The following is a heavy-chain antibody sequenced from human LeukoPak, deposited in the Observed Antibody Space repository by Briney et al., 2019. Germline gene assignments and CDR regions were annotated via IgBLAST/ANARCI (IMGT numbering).Heavy chain of an antibody. CDR3: ARVIGSYGDSAY. Sequence: GGSLRLSCAASGFNFRSFSMNWVRQAPGKGLEWLAYISSSSSDMYYADSVKGRFTISRDNAKESLYLQMDSLRAEDTAVYYCARVIGSYGDSAYWGQGTLITVSS. CDR2: ISSSSSDM. D-gene: IGHD3-16*01. V-gene: IGHV3-21*01. CDR1: GFNFRSFS. J-gene: IGHJ4*02.